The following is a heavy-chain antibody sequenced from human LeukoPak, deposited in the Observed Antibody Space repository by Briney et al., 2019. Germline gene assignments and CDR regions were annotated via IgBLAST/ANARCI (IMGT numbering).Heavy chain of an antibody. V-gene: IGHV3-23*01. CDR3: AKASSAYRPYFFDS. Sequence: PGGSLRLSCAAPGFTFSDYAMAWVRQAPGPGLEWVLAISGGGASTYYADSVKGRFTISRDNSKNTLFLEMSSLRAEDSALYYCAKASSAYRPYFFDSWGQGTLVTVSS. CDR2: ISGGGAST. CDR1: GFTFSDYA. D-gene: IGHD3-16*01. J-gene: IGHJ4*02.